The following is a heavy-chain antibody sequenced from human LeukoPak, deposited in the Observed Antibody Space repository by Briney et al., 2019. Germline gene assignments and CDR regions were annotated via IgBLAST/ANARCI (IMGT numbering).Heavy chain of an antibody. Sequence: KPSETLSLTCAVYGGSFSGYYWSWIRQPPGKGLEWIGEINHSGSTNYNPSLKSRVTISVDTSKNQFSLKLSSVTAADTAVYYCARWGITIFGVVAEYNWFDPWGQGTLVTVSS. D-gene: IGHD3-3*01. CDR2: INHSGST. V-gene: IGHV4-34*01. J-gene: IGHJ5*02. CDR3: ARWGITIFGVVAEYNWFDP. CDR1: GGSFSGYY.